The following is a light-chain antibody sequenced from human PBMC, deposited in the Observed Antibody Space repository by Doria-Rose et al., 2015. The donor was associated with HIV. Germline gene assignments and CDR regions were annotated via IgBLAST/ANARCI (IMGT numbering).Light chain of an antibody. CDR1: QRVRSSY. CDR3: QQYGTSWT. J-gene: IGKJ1*01. CDR2: DAS. Sequence: EIVMTQSPGTLSLSPGERATLSCRASQRVRSSYLAWYQQKPGQAPRLLIYDASTRATGIPDRSSGSGSGTDFTLTISRLEPEDVAVYYCQQYGTSWTFGQGTKVEI. V-gene: IGKV3-20*01.